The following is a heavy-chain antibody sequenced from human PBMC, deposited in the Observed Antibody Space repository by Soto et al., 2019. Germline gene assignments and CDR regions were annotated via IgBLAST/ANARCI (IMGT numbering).Heavy chain of an antibody. Sequence: QVQLQESGPGRVRPSQPLSLICNVSGYAISRGGYYWSWLRQVPGKGLEWIGSIDYSGDTFYNPSLESRVTISVDTSKNQIFLSLIIVTAADTAMFYCARDAGSRTWNFDLWGRGTQVTVSS. D-gene: IGHD2-15*01. J-gene: IGHJ2*01. CDR3: ARDAGSRTWNFDL. CDR2: IDYSGDT. V-gene: IGHV4-31*03. CDR1: GYAISRGGYY.